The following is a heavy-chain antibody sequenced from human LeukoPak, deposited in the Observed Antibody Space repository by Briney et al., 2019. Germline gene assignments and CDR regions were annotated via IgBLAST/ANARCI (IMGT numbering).Heavy chain of an antibody. CDR1: GYTFAGYY. CDR2: INPKSGGT. D-gene: IGHD6-13*01. V-gene: IGHV1-2*02. Sequence: ASVNVPFKASGYTFAGYYIHWVRQAPGQGLEWMGWINPKSGGTTYAQKFQGRVTLTRDTTISALYMELSSLRSDDTAVYFCARDRARIADFLKDWYFDFWGRGTLVTVS. J-gene: IGHJ2*01. CDR3: ARDRARIADFLKDWYFDF.